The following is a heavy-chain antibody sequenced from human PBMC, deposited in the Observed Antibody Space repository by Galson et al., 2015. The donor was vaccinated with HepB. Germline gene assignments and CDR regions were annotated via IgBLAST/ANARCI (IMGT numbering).Heavy chain of an antibody. D-gene: IGHD1-26*01. V-gene: IGHV4-39*01. CDR1: GGSISSSSYY. CDR3: ARIHSGSYVY. CDR2: VYYSGNT. J-gene: IGHJ4*02. Sequence: SETLSLTCTVSGGSISSSSYYWGWIRQTPGKGLEWIGSVYYSGNTYYNPSLKSRVTISIDTSKNQFSLKLSSVTAADTAVYYCARIHSGSYVYWGQGTLVTVSS.